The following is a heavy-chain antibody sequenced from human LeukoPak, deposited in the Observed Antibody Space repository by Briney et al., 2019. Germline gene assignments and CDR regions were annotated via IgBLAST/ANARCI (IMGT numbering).Heavy chain of an antibody. D-gene: IGHD3-22*01. V-gene: IGHV3-23*01. CDR2: ISGSGGST. J-gene: IGHJ4*02. CDR3: AKSKYYYDSSGYYFDY. CDR1: GFTFSSYA. Sequence: GGSLRLSCAASGFTFSSYAMSWVRQAPGKGLEWDSAISGSGGSTYYADSVKGRFTISRDNSKNTLYLQMNSLRAEDTAVYYCAKSKYYYDSSGYYFDYWGQGTLVTVSS.